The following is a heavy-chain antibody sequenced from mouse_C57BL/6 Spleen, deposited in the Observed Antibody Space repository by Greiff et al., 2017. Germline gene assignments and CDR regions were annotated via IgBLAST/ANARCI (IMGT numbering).Heavy chain of an antibody. D-gene: IGHD2-3*01. J-gene: IGHJ1*03. Sequence: EVQLQESGGGLVQPKGSLKLSCAASGFSFNTYAMNWVRQAPGKGLEWVARIRSKSNNYATYYADSVKDRFTISSDDSESMRYLQMNNLKTEDTAMYYCVRHNGYYDFDVWGTGTTVTVSS. CDR2: IRSKSNNYAT. CDR3: VRHNGYYDFDV. CDR1: GFSFNTYA. V-gene: IGHV10-1*01.